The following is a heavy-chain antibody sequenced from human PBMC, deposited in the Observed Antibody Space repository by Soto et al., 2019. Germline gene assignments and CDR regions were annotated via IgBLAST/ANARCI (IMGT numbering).Heavy chain of an antibody. V-gene: IGHV4-34*01. CDR3: ARDEDVDTAMVFRTGGTNWFDP. J-gene: IGHJ5*02. CDR2: INHSGST. CDR1: GGSFSGYY. D-gene: IGHD5-18*01. Sequence: SETLSLTCAVYGGSFSGYYWSWIRQPPGKGLEWIGEINHSGSTNYNPSLKSRVTISVDTSKNQFSLKLSSVTAADTAVYYCARDEDVDTAMVFRTGGTNWFDPWGQGTLVTVSS.